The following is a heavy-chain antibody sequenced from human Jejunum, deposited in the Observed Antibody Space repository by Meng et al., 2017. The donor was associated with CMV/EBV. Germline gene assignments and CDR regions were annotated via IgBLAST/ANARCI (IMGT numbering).Heavy chain of an antibody. V-gene: IGHV3-9*01. J-gene: IGHJ6*02. CDR1: FLFDDYA. Sequence: FLFDDYAMYCVRQAPGKGLEWVSGISWNSGSIGYADSVKGRFTISRDNAKNSLYLQMSSLRPEDTALYYCVKDIRGGYFYYGRDVWGQGTMVTVSS. D-gene: IGHD3-16*01. CDR2: ISWNSGSI. CDR3: VKDIRGGYFYYGRDV.